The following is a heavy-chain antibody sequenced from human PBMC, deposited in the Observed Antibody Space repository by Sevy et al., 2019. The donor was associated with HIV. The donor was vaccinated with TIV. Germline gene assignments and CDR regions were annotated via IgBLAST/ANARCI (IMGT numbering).Heavy chain of an antibody. CDR1: GFTFSIFD. V-gene: IGHV3-48*02. Sequence: GGSLRLSCAASGFTFSIFDLDWVRQAPGKGLEWVSYIRGSSGSYTPYYADSVKGRFTISRDNAKNSLYLQMNSLRDEDTAVYYCTRNRGYHTFDHWGQGTLVTVSS. CDR3: TRNRGYHTFDH. D-gene: IGHD5-12*01. J-gene: IGHJ4*02. CDR2: IRGSSGSYTP.